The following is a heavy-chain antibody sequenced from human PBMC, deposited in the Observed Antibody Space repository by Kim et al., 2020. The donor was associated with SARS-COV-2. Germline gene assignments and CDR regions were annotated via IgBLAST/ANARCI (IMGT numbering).Heavy chain of an antibody. Sequence: GGSLRLSCAASGFTFSSYAMSWVRQAPGKGLEWVSAISCSGGSTYYADSVKGRFTISRDNSKNTLYLQMNSLRAEDTAVYYCAKDSLEGSYYDCSGYYTFDYWGQGTLVTVSS. D-gene: IGHD3-22*01. CDR1: GFTFSSYA. V-gene: IGHV3-23*01. CDR2: ISCSGGST. CDR3: AKDSLEGSYYDCSGYYTFDY. J-gene: IGHJ4*02.